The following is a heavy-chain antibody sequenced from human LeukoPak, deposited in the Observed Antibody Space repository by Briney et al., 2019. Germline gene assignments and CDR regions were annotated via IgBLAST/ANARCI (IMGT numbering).Heavy chain of an antibody. CDR1: GGSFSGYY. J-gene: IGHJ6*02. V-gene: IGHV4-34*01. CDR2: INHSGST. Sequence: SETLSLTCAVYGGSFSGYYWSWIRQPPGKGLEWIGEINHSGSTNYNPSLKSRVTISVDTSKNQFSLKLSSVTAADTAVYYCARSPSRISPNYYYYGMDVWGQGTTVTVSS. CDR3: ARSPSRISPNYYYYGMDV.